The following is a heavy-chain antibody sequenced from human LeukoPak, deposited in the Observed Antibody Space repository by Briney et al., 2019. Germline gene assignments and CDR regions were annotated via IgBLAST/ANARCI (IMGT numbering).Heavy chain of an antibody. CDR1: GGSISSSY. V-gene: IGHV4-59*01. Sequence: SETLSLTCTVSGGSISSSYWGWIRHPPGKGLEWIGYIYYSGSTKYNPSFKSRATISVDTSKNHLSLKLSSVTAADTAVYYCARRGVETAAITEDSWFDPWGQGTLVIVPS. D-gene: IGHD5-24*01. CDR2: IYYSGST. CDR3: ARRGVETAAITEDSWFDP. J-gene: IGHJ5*02.